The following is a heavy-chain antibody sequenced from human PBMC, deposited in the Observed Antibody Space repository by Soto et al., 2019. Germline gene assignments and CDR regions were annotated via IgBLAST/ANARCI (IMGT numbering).Heavy chain of an antibody. D-gene: IGHD1-26*01. Sequence: QVQLVQSGAEVKKPGSSVKVSCKASGGTFSSYAISWVRQAPGQGLEWMGGIIPIFGTANYAQKFQGRVTITEDESTSTADMELSSLRSEDTAVYYCARGPRGASIKVGSYNWFDTWGQGTLVTVSS. CDR3: ARGPRGASIKVGSYNWFDT. CDR2: IIPIFGTA. V-gene: IGHV1-69*01. CDR1: GGTFSSYA. J-gene: IGHJ5*02.